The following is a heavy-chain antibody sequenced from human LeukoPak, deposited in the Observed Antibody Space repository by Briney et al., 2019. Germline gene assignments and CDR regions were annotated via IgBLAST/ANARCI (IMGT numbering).Heavy chain of an antibody. Sequence: SETLSLTCTVSGGSISGYYWSWIRQPPGKGLEWIGYIYYSGSTNYNPSLKSRVTISVDTSKNQFSLKLSSVTAADTAVYYCARGGGLSGSHRRFDYWGQGTLVTVSS. D-gene: IGHD1-26*01. CDR2: IYYSGST. CDR1: GGSISGYY. V-gene: IGHV4-59*01. J-gene: IGHJ4*02. CDR3: ARGGGLSGSHRRFDY.